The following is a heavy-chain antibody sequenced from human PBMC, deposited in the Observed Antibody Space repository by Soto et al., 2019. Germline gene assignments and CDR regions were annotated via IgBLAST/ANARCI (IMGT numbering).Heavy chain of an antibody. Sequence: GASVKVSCKASGGTFSSYAISWVRQAPGQGLEWMGGIIPIFGTANYAQKFQGRVTITADESTSTAYMELSSLRSEDTAVYYCARVATYNDFWSGFLWFDPWGQGTLVTVSS. CDR2: IIPIFGTA. CDR3: ARVATYNDFWSGFLWFDP. V-gene: IGHV1-69*13. D-gene: IGHD3-3*01. J-gene: IGHJ5*02. CDR1: GGTFSSYA.